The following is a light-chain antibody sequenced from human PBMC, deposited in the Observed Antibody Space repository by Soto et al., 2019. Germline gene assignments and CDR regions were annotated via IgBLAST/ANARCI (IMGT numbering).Light chain of an antibody. CDR3: QHYNNWPRT. CDR2: GAS. CDR1: QSVSSN. Sequence: EIVMTQSPATLSVSPGARATLSCRASQSVSSNLAWYQQKPGQAPRLLIYGASTRATGIPARFSGSGSGTEFTLTISSLQSEDFAFYYCQHYNNWPRTFGQGTKVEIK. V-gene: IGKV3-15*01. J-gene: IGKJ1*01.